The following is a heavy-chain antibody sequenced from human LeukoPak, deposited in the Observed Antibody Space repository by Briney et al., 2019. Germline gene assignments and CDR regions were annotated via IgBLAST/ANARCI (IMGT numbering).Heavy chain of an antibody. J-gene: IGHJ4*02. CDR1: GFTFSTYG. CDR3: AKDQAVYCGGDCYAWRLAIDS. CDR2: ISYDGNKK. V-gene: IGHV3-30*18. D-gene: IGHD2-21*02. Sequence: PGGSLRLSCAASGFTFSTYGMHWVRQAPGKGLEWVAVISYDGNKKYYADSVKGRFTISRDNSKNTLYLQMNSLRAEDTAVYYCAKDQAVYCGGDCYAWRLAIDSWGQGTLVTVSS.